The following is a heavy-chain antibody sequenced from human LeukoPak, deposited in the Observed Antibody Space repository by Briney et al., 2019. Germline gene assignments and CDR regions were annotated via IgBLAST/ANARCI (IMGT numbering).Heavy chain of an antibody. D-gene: IGHD1-26*01. Sequence: GGSLRLSCAASGFTFSSYEMNWVRQAPGKGLEWVSYISSSGSTIYYADSVKGRFTVSRDNAKNSVFLQMSNLRDEDTAVYYCARDAPYLVGATYFDYWGQGTLVTVSS. V-gene: IGHV3-48*03. CDR2: ISSSGSTI. CDR1: GFTFSSYE. CDR3: ARDAPYLVGATYFDY. J-gene: IGHJ4*02.